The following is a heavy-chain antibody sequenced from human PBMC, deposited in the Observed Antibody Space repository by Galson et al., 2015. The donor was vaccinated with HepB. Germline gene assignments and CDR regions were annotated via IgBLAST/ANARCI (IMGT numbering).Heavy chain of an antibody. J-gene: IGHJ3*02. CDR2: FDPEDGET. V-gene: IGHV1-24*01. CDR3: ATWARYYYDSSGYPDAFDI. Sequence: SCKVSGYTLTELSMHWVQQAPGKGLEWMGGFDPEDGETIYAQKFQGRVTMTEDTSTDTAYMELSSLRSEDTAVYYCATWARYYYDSSGYPDAFDIWGQGTMVTVS. D-gene: IGHD3-22*01. CDR1: GYTLTELS.